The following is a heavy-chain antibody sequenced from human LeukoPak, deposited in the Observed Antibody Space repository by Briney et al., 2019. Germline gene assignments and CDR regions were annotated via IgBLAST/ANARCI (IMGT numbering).Heavy chain of an antibody. D-gene: IGHD6-19*01. J-gene: IGHJ4*02. CDR2: ISNDGSEK. V-gene: IGHV3-30*03. CDR3: ARGLSYAVAYGDY. Sequence: GGSLRLSCAASGFSFSYYGTHWVRQAPGKGLEWVAVISNDGSEKYYVDSVKGRFTISRDNAKNTLYLQLNSLRADDTAVYYCARGLSYAVAYGDYWGQGTLVTVSS. CDR1: GFSFSYYG.